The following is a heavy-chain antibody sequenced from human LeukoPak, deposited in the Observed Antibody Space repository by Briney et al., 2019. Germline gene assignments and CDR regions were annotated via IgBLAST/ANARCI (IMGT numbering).Heavy chain of an antibody. V-gene: IGHV3-23*01. Sequence: PGGSLRLSCAASGFTFSNYAMSWVRQAPGKGLEWVSAISVRGDATYYADSVKGRFTISRDNSKNTLNLQMNSLRAEDTAVYYCAKDLRGNGYYFDYWGQGTLVTVSS. D-gene: IGHD1-1*01. CDR1: GFTFSNYA. CDR2: ISVRGDAT. CDR3: AKDLRGNGYYFDY. J-gene: IGHJ4*02.